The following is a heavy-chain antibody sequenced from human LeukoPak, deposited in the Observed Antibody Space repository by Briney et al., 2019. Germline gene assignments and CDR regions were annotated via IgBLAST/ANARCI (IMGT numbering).Heavy chain of an antibody. Sequence: ASVKVSCKTSGYTFTTYGISWVRQAPGQGLEWMGWISPYNANTNYAQKLQGRVTMTTDTSTSTAYMELRSLRSDDTAVYHCARDLGYHLLTNYYYYGMDVWGQGTTVTVSS. J-gene: IGHJ6*02. D-gene: IGHD2-2*01. V-gene: IGHV1-18*01. CDR2: ISPYNANT. CDR1: GYTFTTYG. CDR3: ARDLGYHLLTNYYYYGMDV.